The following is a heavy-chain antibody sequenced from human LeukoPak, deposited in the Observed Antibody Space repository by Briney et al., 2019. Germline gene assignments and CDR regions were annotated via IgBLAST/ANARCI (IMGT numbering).Heavy chain of an antibody. Sequence: ASVKVSCKASGYTLTNYDINWVRQATGQGLEWMGRINPHSGNTAYEQKFQGRVTITRNTSISTAYMELSSLRSEDTAVYYCARGGGGDYYYYYMDVWGKGTTVTVSS. CDR3: ARGGGGDYYYYYMDV. CDR2: INPHSGNT. V-gene: IGHV1-8*03. CDR1: GYTLTNYD. D-gene: IGHD3-16*01. J-gene: IGHJ6*03.